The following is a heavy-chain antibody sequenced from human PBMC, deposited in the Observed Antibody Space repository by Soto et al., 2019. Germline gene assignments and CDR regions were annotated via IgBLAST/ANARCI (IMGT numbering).Heavy chain of an antibody. Sequence: QLQLQESGPGLVKPSETLSLTCTVSGGSISSSSYYWGWIRQPPGKGLEWIGSIYYSGSTYYNPSLKSRVTISVDTSKNQFSLKLSSVTAADTAVYYCASDSGYDLVIFDYWGQGTLVTVSS. CDR3: ASDSGYDLVIFDY. J-gene: IGHJ4*02. CDR1: GGSISSSSYY. V-gene: IGHV4-39*01. CDR2: IYYSGST. D-gene: IGHD5-12*01.